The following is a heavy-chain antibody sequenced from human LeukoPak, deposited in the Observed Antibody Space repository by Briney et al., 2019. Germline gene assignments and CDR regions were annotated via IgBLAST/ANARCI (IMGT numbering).Heavy chain of an antibody. Sequence: PSQTLSLTCAVSGGSISSGGYSWSWIRQPPGKGLEWIGYIYHSGSTYYNPSLKSRVTISVDRSKNQFSLKLSSVTAADTAVYYCASHYYGSGVDAFDIWGQGTMVTVSS. J-gene: IGHJ3*02. CDR3: ASHYYGSGVDAFDI. V-gene: IGHV4-30-2*01. D-gene: IGHD3-10*01. CDR2: IYHSGST. CDR1: GGSISSGGYS.